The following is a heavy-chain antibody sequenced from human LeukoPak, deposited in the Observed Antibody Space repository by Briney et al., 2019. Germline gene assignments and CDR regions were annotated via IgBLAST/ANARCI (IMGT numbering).Heavy chain of an antibody. CDR3: AKGRYGYGGVLDDY. D-gene: IGHD5-18*01. V-gene: IGHV3-23*01. Sequence: PGGSLRLSCAASGFTFSSYAMSWVRQAPGKGLEWVSAISGSGGSTYYADSVKGRFTISRDNSKNTLYLQMNSLRAEDTAVYYCAKGRYGYGGVLDDYWGQGTLVTVSS. CDR1: GFTFSSYA. CDR2: ISGSGGST. J-gene: IGHJ4*02.